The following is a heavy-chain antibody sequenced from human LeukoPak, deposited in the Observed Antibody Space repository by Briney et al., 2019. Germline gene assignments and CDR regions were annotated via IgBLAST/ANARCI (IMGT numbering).Heavy chain of an antibody. Sequence: ASVKVSCKASEYTFTSYAMNWVRQAPGQGLEWMGWINTNTGNPTYAQGFTGRFVFSLDTSVSTAYLQISNLKAEDTALYCCARDNGGANDAFDIWGQGTMVTVSS. D-gene: IGHD4-23*01. CDR3: ARDNGGANDAFDI. CDR2: INTNTGNP. CDR1: EYTFTSYA. J-gene: IGHJ3*02. V-gene: IGHV7-4-1*02.